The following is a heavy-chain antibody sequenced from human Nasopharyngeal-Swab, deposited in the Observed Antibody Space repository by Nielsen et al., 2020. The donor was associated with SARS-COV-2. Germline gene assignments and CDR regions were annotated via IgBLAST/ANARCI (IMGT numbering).Heavy chain of an antibody. Sequence: GESLKISCAASGFTFSSYAMSWVREAAGRGLEWVSAISGSGGSTYYADSVKGRFTISRDNSKNTLYLQMNSLRAENTVVYYCAKALSANNWNYYYYGMDVWGQGTTVTVSS. J-gene: IGHJ6*02. CDR2: ISGSGGST. D-gene: IGHD1-20*01. CDR1: GFTFSSYA. CDR3: AKALSANNWNYYYYGMDV. V-gene: IGHV3-23*01.